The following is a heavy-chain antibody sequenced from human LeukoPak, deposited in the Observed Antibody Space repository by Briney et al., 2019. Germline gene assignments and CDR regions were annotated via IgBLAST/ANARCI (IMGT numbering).Heavy chain of an antibody. Sequence: PSETLSLTCTVSGGSISSSSYYWGWIRQPPGKGLEWIGSIYYSGSTYYNPSLKSRVTISVDTSKNQFSLKLSSVTAADTDVYYCARLTGYQLLSAAFDIWGQGTMVTVSS. CDR3: ARLTGYQLLSAAFDI. CDR1: GGSISSSSYY. J-gene: IGHJ3*02. D-gene: IGHD2-2*01. CDR2: IYYSGST. V-gene: IGHV4-39*01.